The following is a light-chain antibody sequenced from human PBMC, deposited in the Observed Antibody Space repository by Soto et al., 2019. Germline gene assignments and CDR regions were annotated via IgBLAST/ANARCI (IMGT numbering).Light chain of an antibody. CDR3: QQYDSYSWT. CDR2: DVS. J-gene: IGKJ1*01. CDR1: QSVSNW. Sequence: DIQTTQSPSTLSASVGERVPITCRASQSVSNWLAWYQQKPGKAPKVRIDDVSSLDRGVPSRFSGSGAGTELILTSSSLQPDDFATYYCQQYDSYSWTFGQGTKVDIK. V-gene: IGKV1-5*01.